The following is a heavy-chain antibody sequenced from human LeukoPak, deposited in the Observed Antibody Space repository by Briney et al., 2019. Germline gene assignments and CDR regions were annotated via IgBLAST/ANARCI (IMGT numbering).Heavy chain of an antibody. CDR3: ARDGLGGRAMVTEPDY. D-gene: IGHD5-18*01. J-gene: IGHJ4*02. CDR2: ISAYDGNT. V-gene: IGHV1-18*04. CDR1: GHTFTSYG. Sequence: ASVKASCKAFGHTFTSYGISWVRQAPGHGLEWMGWISAYDGNTNYTQKLQRRVTITTETSTSKAYMEMGSLRSDDAAVYFCARDGLGGRAMVTEPDYWGQGTLVSVSS.